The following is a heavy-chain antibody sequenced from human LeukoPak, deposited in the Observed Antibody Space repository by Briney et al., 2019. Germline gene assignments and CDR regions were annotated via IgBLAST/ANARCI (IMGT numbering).Heavy chain of an antibody. J-gene: IGHJ4*02. CDR3: ARAGLVVIPDI. V-gene: IGHV1-2*02. CDR2: INPNSGDT. Sequence: ASVKVSCKASVYTFTNYYMHWVRQAPGQGLEWMGWINPNSGDTNYAQKFQGRVTMTRDTSISTAYMELSRLGSDDTAVYYCARAGLVVIPDIWGQGTLVTVSS. D-gene: IGHD2-8*02. CDR1: VYTFTNYY.